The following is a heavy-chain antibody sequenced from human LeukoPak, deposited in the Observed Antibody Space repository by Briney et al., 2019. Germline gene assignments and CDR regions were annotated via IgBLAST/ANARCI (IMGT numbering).Heavy chain of an antibody. D-gene: IGHD3-10*01. CDR2: IYSGGST. Sequence: GGSLRLSCAASGFTFSRNYMSWVRQAPGKGLEGVSVIYSGGSTYYADSVKGRFTISRDNSKNTLYLQMNSLRAEDTAVYYCARGPMYYYGSGSYFHFDYWGQGTLVTVSS. V-gene: IGHV3-53*01. CDR1: GFTFSRNY. J-gene: IGHJ4*02. CDR3: ARGPMYYYGSGSYFHFDY.